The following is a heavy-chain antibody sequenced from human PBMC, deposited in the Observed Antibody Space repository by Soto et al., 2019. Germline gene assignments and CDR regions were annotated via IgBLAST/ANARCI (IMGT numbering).Heavy chain of an antibody. CDR1: GGSISSYY. Sequence: QVQLQESGPGLVKPSETLSLTCTVSGGSISSYYWSWFRQPPGKGLEWIGYIYYSGSTNYNPSLPSRVTISVDTSKNQFTLKMSSVTAADTAVYYCAGTRGYCSGGSCPTVVDYWGQGTLVTVSS. CDR2: IYYSGST. D-gene: IGHD2-15*01. V-gene: IGHV4-59*01. J-gene: IGHJ4*02. CDR3: AGTRGYCSGGSCPTVVDY.